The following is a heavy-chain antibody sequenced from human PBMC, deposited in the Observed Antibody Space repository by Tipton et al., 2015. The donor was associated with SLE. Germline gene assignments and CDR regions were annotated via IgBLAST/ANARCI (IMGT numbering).Heavy chain of an antibody. CDR3: ARLGGPFCSVPNCYVEEDY. CDR1: GISFSSYW. D-gene: IGHD2-2*01. Sequence: SLRLSCAASGISFSSYWMTWVRQTPGKGLEWVAHINQFGGEKSYVDSVKGRFTISRDNAKNSLYLQMNSLRAEDTAVYYCARLGGPFCSVPNCYVEEDYWGQGTLVTVSS. V-gene: IGHV3-7*03. J-gene: IGHJ4*02. CDR2: INQFGGEK.